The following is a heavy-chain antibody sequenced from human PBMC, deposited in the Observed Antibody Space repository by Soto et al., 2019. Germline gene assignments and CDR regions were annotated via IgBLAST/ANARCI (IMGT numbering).Heavy chain of an antibody. V-gene: IGHV4-4*02. CDR3: ARDRTSAGGYSRRWFDP. Sequence: SEALSPPCAVSGGFLTRNNYLGWGRPPPGKGLEWIGEIYHSGGTNYNPSLKSRVTISVDKSNNQFSLKLSSVTAADTAVYYCARDRTSAGGYSRRWFDPWGQGTLVTVSS. CDR1: GGFLTRNNY. D-gene: IGHD5-18*01. CDR2: IYHSGGT. J-gene: IGHJ5*02.